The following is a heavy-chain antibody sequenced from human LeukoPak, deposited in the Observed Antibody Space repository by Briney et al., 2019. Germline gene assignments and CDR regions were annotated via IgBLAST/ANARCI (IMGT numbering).Heavy chain of an antibody. CDR3: AKDAQRGFDYSNSLEY. D-gene: IGHD4-11*01. CDR2: IWSDATNQ. J-gene: IGHJ4*02. Sequence: GGSLRLSCEASGFTFSHFGMHWVRQAPGKGLEWVAVIWSDATNQYYADSVKGRFTISRDNFKGTVSLEMNSLRAEDAAVYYRAKDAQRGFDYSNSLEYWGQGSLVIVSS. CDR1: GFTFSHFG. V-gene: IGHV3-33*06.